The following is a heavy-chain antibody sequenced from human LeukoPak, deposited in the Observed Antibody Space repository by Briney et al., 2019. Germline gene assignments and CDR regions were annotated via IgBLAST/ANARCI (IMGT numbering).Heavy chain of an antibody. CDR2: IYWNDDN. Sequence: ASGPTLVNPTQTLTLTCSFSGFSLSTSGMGLAWIRQPPGKALEWLALIYWNDDNLHSPSLKSRLTIAKDTSKNQVVLTMTNMDPVDTATYYCAHRRGYNWFDPWGQGTLVTVSP. CDR1: GFSLSTSGMG. V-gene: IGHV2-5*01. CDR3: AHRRGYNWFDP. J-gene: IGHJ5*02.